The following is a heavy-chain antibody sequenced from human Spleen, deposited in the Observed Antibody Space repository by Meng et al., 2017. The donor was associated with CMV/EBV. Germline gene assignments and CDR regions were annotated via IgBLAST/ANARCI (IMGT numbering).Heavy chain of an antibody. CDR1: GFTFSNYG. V-gene: IGHV3-21*01. Sequence: GGSLRLSCGASGFTFSNYGMNWVRQAPGKGLEWVSSISSSSTYIYYTDSVKGRFTISRDNAKNSLYLQMNSLRTEDTAVYYCAKQARTAYNWFDPWGQGTLVTVSS. D-gene: IGHD5-18*01. J-gene: IGHJ5*02. CDR2: ISSSSTYI. CDR3: AKQARTAYNWFDP.